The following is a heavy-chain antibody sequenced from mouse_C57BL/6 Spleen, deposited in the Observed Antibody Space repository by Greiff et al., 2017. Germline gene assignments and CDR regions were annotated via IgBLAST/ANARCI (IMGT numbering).Heavy chain of an antibody. CDR3: ARGSYYYGSSYYFDY. V-gene: IGHV1-53*01. CDR2: INPSNGGT. Sequence: QVQLQQPGTELVKPGASVKLSCKASGYTFTSYWMHWVKQRPGQGLEWIGNINPSNGGTNYNEKFKSKATLTVYKSSSTAYMQLSSLTSEDSAVYYCARGSYYYGSSYYFDYWGQGTTLTVSS. CDR1: GYTFTSYW. J-gene: IGHJ2*01. D-gene: IGHD1-1*01.